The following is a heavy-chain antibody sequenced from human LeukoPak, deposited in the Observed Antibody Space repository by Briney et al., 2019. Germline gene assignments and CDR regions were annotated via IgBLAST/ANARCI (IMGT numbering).Heavy chain of an antibody. V-gene: IGHV4-59*01. D-gene: IGHD1-1*01. CDR2: IYYSGGT. CDR1: GGSISTFY. J-gene: IGHJ4*02. CDR3: ARVGSGSFDY. Sequence: KPSETLSLTCTVSGGSISTFYWSWIRQPPGKGLEWIGYIYYSGGTNYNPSLKSRITTSLDTSKNQFSLKLTSLTAADTAVYYCARVGSGSFDYWGQGTLVTVSS.